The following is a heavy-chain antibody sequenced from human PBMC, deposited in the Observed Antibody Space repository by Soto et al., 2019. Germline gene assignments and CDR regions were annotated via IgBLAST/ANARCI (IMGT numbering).Heavy chain of an antibody. D-gene: IGHD3-22*01. J-gene: IGHJ4*02. V-gene: IGHV3-64*01. CDR1: GFTFSSYA. CDR3: ARELGDYYVSSGYYPYYVDL. CDR2: ITPNGGST. Sequence: EVQLVESGGGLVQPGGSLRLSCAASGFTFSSYAMHWIRQAPGKGLDYVSAITPNGGSTYYANSVKGRFTISIDNSKKTLYLQMGSRRAEDMAVYYFARELGDYYVSSGYYPYYVDLGGQGTVVTVSS.